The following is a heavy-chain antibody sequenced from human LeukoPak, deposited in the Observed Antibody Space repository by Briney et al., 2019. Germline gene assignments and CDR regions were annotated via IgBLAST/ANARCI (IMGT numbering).Heavy chain of an antibody. Sequence: GGSLRLSCAASGFTFSSYAMHWVRQAPGKGLEWVAVISYDGSNKYYADSVKGRFTISRDNSKNTLYLQMNSLRAEDTAVYYCARDPAAPYSSSWYSSSCYFDYWGQGTLVTVSS. CDR1: GFTFSSYA. D-gene: IGHD6-13*01. J-gene: IGHJ4*02. V-gene: IGHV3-30*04. CDR3: ARDPAAPYSSSWYSSSCYFDY. CDR2: ISYDGSNK.